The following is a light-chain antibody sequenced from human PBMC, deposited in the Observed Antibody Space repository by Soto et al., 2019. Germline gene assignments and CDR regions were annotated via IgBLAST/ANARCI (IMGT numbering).Light chain of an antibody. CDR2: GTS. CDR3: QQYDSSPWT. V-gene: IGKV3-20*01. J-gene: IGKJ1*01. CDR1: QSGSSSY. Sequence: IVLTQSPGTLSLSPWERATLSCRASQSGSSSYLAWYQQKSGQAPRLLIYGTSSRATGVPDRFSGSGSGTDFTLTISRPEPEDFAVYYCQQYDSSPWTFGQGTKVDIK.